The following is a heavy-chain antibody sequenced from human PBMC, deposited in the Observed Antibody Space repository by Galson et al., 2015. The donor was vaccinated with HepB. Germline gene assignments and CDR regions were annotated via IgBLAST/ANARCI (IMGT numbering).Heavy chain of an antibody. CDR2: TYYRSQWYN. D-gene: IGHD3-16*01. CDR3: ARDSTGGGSFDY. V-gene: IGHV6-1*01. J-gene: IGHJ4*02. Sequence: CAISGDSVSSNSATWNRIRQSPSRGLEWLGRTYYRSQWYNDYAISVKSRIVINPDTSKNQFSLQLNSVTPEDTAVYYCARDSTGGGSFDYWGQGTLVTVSS. CDR1: GDSVSSNSAT.